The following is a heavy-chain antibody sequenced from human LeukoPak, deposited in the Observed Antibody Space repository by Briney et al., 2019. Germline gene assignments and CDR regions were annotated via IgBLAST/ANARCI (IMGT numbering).Heavy chain of an antibody. CDR1: GGSISNYS. Sequence: SETLSLTCTVSGGSISNYSWSWIRQPAGKGLEWVGRVYTSGIYTSGSTNYNPSLNSRVTISVDKSKNQFSLKLTSVTAADTAVYYCARMEYCSSTSCPDAFDIWGQGTMVTVSS. CDR2: VYTSGIYTSGST. D-gene: IGHD2-2*01. CDR3: ARMEYCSSTSCPDAFDI. J-gene: IGHJ3*02. V-gene: IGHV4-4*07.